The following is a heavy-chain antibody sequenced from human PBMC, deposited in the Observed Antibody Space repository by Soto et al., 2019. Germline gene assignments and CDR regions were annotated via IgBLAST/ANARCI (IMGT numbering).Heavy chain of an antibody. D-gene: IGHD3-10*01. J-gene: IGHJ3*02. V-gene: IGHV4-30-4*01. CDR1: GGSISSGDYY. CDR2: IYYSGST. Sequence: QVQLQESGPGLVKPSQTLSLTCTVSGGSISSGDYYWSWIRQPPGKGLEWIGYIYYSGSTYYNPSLKSRVTISVDTSKNQFSLKLSSVTAADTAVYYCARDAPMVPKADDAFHIWGQGTMVTVSS. CDR3: ARDAPMVPKADDAFHI.